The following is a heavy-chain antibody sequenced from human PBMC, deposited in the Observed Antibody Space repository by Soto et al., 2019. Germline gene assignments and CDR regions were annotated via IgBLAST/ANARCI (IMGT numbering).Heavy chain of an antibody. CDR2: IYYSGST. CDR3: ARSLNYYYYFKDV. V-gene: IGHV4-59*01. CDR1: GGSISSYY. Sequence: PSETLSLTCTVSGGSISSYYWSWIRQPPGKGLEWIGYIYYSGSTNYNPSLKSRVTISVDTSKNQFSLKLSSVTAADTAVYYCARSLNYYYYFKDVCSKGTTVTGSS. J-gene: IGHJ6*03.